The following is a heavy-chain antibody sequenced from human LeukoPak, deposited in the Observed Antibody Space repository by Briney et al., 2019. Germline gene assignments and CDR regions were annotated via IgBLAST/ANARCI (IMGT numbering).Heavy chain of an antibody. CDR3: ARATTVSMDV. V-gene: IGHV4-59*01. Sequence: PSETLSLTCTVSGGSISSYYWSWIRQPPGKGLEWIGYIYYSGSTNYNPSLKSRVTISVDTSKNQFSLKLSSVTAADTAVYYCARATTVSMDVWAQGTTVTVSS. CDR2: IYYSGST. D-gene: IGHD4-17*01. J-gene: IGHJ6*02. CDR1: GGSISSYY.